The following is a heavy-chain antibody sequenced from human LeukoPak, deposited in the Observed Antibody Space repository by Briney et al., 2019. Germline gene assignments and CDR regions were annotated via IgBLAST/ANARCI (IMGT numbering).Heavy chain of an antibody. CDR2: ISYDGSNK. CDR3: ARDSTDDSWFDP. D-gene: IGHD2-2*01. CDR1: GFTFSSYA. J-gene: IGHJ5*02. Sequence: GRSLRLSCAAPGFTFSSYAMHWVRQAPGKGLEWVAVISYDGSNKYYADSVKGRFTISRDNSKNTLYLQMNSLRAEDTAVYYCARDSTDDSWFDPWGQGTLVTVSS. V-gene: IGHV3-30-3*01.